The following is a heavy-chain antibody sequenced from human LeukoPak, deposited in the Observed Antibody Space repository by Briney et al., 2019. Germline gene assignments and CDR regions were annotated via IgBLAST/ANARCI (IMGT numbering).Heavy chain of an antibody. CDR2: IYYSGST. V-gene: IGHV4-39*01. Sequence: SETLSLTCTVSGGSISSSSYYWGWIRQPPGKGLEWIGSIYYSGSTYYDPSLKSRVTISVDTSKNQFSLKLSSVTAADTAVYYCARGAYYFDYWGQGTLVTVSS. CDR3: ARGAYYFDY. J-gene: IGHJ4*02. D-gene: IGHD3-16*01. CDR1: GGSISSSSYY.